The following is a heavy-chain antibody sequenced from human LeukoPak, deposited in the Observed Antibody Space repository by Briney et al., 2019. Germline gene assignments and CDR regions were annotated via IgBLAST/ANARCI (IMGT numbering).Heavy chain of an antibody. Sequence: GGSLRLSCAASGFTFSSYAMSWVRQAPGKGLEWVSAISGSGGSTYYADSVKGRFTISRDNSKNTLYLQMNSLRAEDTAVYYCAKDRGVTTVADPFDYWGQGTLVTVSS. CDR1: GFTFSSYA. J-gene: IGHJ4*02. CDR3: AKDRGVTTVADPFDY. D-gene: IGHD6-19*01. CDR2: ISGSGGST. V-gene: IGHV3-23*01.